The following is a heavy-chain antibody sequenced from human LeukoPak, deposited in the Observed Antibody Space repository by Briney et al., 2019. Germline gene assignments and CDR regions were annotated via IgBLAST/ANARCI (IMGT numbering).Heavy chain of an antibody. D-gene: IGHD2-2*01. Sequence: SVKVSCKASGGTFSSYAISWVRQAPGQGLEWMGGIIPIFGTANYAQKFQGRVTITTDESTSTAYMELSSLRSEDTAVYYCARALRCSSTSCYAKNWFDPWGQGTLVTVSS. CDR3: ARALRCSSTSCYAKNWFDP. V-gene: IGHV1-69*05. CDR1: GGTFSSYA. CDR2: IIPIFGTA. J-gene: IGHJ5*02.